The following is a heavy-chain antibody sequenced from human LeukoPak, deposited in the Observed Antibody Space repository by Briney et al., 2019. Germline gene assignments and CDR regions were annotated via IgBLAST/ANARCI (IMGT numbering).Heavy chain of an antibody. CDR3: ANDYYGSGSYYNLFGY. J-gene: IGHJ4*02. Sequence: GVTLRRSCAGSGVTFSRHAVTWGREAHGKRLKWVSTMSGSGGSIYYAESVKGRFTVSRDNSKNTVYLQVNSLRAEDTAVYYCANDYYGSGSYYNLFGYWGQGTLVTVSS. D-gene: IGHD3-10*01. CDR2: MSGSGGSI. V-gene: IGHV3-23*01. CDR1: GVTFSRHA.